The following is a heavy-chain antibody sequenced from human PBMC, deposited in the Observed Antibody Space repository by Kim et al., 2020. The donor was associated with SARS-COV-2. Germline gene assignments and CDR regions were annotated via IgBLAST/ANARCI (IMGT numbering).Heavy chain of an antibody. J-gene: IGHJ5*02. CDR2: IKEDGSEE. CDR1: GFTFSTYW. CDR3: VRGRTSYDP. V-gene: IGHV3-7*01. Sequence: GGSLRLSCAASGFTFSTYWMSWVRQAPGKGLEWVANIKEDGSEEYYVDSVKGRFTISRDNAKNSLYLQMNSLRADDTAVFYCVRGRTSYDPWGQGTLVTVSS.